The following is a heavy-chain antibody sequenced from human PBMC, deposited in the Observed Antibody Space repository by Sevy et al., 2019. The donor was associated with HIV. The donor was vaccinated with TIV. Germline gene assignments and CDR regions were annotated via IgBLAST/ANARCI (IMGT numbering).Heavy chain of an antibody. Sequence: GGSLRLSCAASGFTFSSYAMSWVRQAPGQGLEWVSAISGSGGSTYYADSVKGRFTISRDNSKNTLYLQMNSLRAEDTAVYYCATELGTYYYDSSGYYSDYWGQGTLVTVSS. D-gene: IGHD3-22*01. V-gene: IGHV3-23*01. CDR3: ATELGTYYYDSSGYYSDY. J-gene: IGHJ4*02. CDR1: GFTFSSYA. CDR2: ISGSGGST.